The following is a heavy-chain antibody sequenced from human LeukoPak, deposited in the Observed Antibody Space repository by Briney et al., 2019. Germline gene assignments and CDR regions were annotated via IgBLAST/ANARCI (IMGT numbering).Heavy chain of an antibody. V-gene: IGHV3-21*01. D-gene: IGHD6-6*01. CDR1: GFTFDDYG. CDR2: ISSSSSYI. Sequence: GGSLRLSCAASGFTFDDYGMSWVRQGPGKGLEWVSSISSSSSYIYYADSVKGRFTISRDNAKNSLYLQMNSLRAEDTAVYYCARAISELVPPDYWGQGTLVTVSS. J-gene: IGHJ4*02. CDR3: ARAISELVPPDY.